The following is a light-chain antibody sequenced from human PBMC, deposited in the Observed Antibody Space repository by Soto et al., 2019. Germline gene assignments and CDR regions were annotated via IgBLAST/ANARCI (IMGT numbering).Light chain of an antibody. CDR2: GAA. J-gene: IGKJ1*01. Sequence: EIGMTQSPATLSVSPGERVTLSCRASQSVFSSLAWYQQKPGQAPRLLMYGAATRATGIPARFSGSVSGTEFTLPSSSLQSEDLAVYYCQQYHSWQAVGRGTRVEFK. V-gene: IGKV3-15*01. CDR3: QQYHSWQA. CDR1: QSVFSS.